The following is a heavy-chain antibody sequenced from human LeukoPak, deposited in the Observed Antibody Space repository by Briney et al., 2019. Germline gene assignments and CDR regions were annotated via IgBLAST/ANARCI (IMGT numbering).Heavy chain of an antibody. CDR2: IIPVFGTA. CDR3: ARDRVVGLGIDNAFDI. J-gene: IGHJ3*02. Sequence: SVKVSCKASGGTFSSYAISWVRQAPGQGLEWMGGIIPVFGTANYAQKFQGRVTITADESTSTAYMELSSLRSEDTAVYYRARDRVVGLGIDNAFDIWGHGTMVTVSS. V-gene: IGHV1-69*13. CDR1: GGTFSSYA. D-gene: IGHD2-15*01.